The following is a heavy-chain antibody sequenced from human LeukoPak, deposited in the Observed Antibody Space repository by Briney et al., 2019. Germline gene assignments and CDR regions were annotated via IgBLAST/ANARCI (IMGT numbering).Heavy chain of an antibody. Sequence: SETLSLTCTVSGGSISSYYWSWIRQPPGKGLEWIGYIYYSGSTNYNPSLKSRVTISVDTSKNQFSLKLSSVTAADTAVYYCAREGGYSGYDVAGQTSYYHYYYMDVWGKGTTVTVSS. V-gene: IGHV4-59*01. CDR3: AREGGYSGYDVAGQTSYYHYYYMDV. D-gene: IGHD5-12*01. J-gene: IGHJ6*03. CDR2: IYYSGST. CDR1: GGSISSYY.